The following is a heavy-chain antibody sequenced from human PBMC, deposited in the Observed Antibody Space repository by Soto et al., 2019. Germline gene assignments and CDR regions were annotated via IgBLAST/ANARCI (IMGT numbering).Heavy chain of an antibody. Sequence: QVQLQQWGAGLLKPSETLSLTCAVYGGSFSGYYWSWIRQPPGKGLEWIGEINHSGSTNYNPSLKSRVTISVDTSKNQFSLKLSSVTAADTAVYYCAREPRELSAGMDVWGQGTTVTVSS. J-gene: IGHJ6*02. V-gene: IGHV4-34*01. D-gene: IGHD1-26*01. CDR1: GGSFSGYY. CDR2: INHSGST. CDR3: AREPRELSAGMDV.